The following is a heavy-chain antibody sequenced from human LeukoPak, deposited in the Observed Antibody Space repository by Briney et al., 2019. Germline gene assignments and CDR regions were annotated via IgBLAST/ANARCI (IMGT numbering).Heavy chain of an antibody. J-gene: IGHJ4*02. CDR1: GYSISSGYY. CDR3: AREGGPNYNWNRPGY. Sequence: PSETLSLTCTVSGYSISSGYYWGWIRQPPGKGLEWIGSTYHSGSTYYNPSLKSRVTISVDTSKNQFSLKLSSVTAADTAVYYCAREGGPNYNWNRPGYWGQGTLVTVSS. D-gene: IGHD1-20*01. V-gene: IGHV4-38-2*02. CDR2: TYHSGST.